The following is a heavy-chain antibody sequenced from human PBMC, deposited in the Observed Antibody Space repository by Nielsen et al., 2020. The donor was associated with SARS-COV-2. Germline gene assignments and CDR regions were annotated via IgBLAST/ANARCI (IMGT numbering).Heavy chain of an antibody. CDR3: AKLAEGNFDY. Sequence: GGSLRLSCAASGFTFDDYAMHWVRQAPGKGLEWVANIKQDGSEKYYVDSVKGRFTISRDNAKNSLYLQMNSLRAEDTALYYCAKLAEGNFDYWGQGTLVTVSS. D-gene: IGHD6-13*01. J-gene: IGHJ4*02. CDR1: GFTFDDYA. CDR2: IKQDGSEK. V-gene: IGHV3-7*03.